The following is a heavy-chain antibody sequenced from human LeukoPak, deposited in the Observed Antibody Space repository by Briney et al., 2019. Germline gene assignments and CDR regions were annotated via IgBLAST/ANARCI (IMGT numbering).Heavy chain of an antibody. V-gene: IGHV4-59*01. CDR3: ARVGHSGSSLFDY. CDR1: GGSISSYY. CDR2: SYYSGST. D-gene: IGHD1-26*01. Sequence: SETLSLTXTVSGGSISSYYWSWIRQPPGRGLEWMGYSYYSGSTNYNPSLKSRVTISVDTSENQFSLKLSSVTAADTAVYYCARVGHSGSSLFDYWGQGTLVTVSS. J-gene: IGHJ4*02.